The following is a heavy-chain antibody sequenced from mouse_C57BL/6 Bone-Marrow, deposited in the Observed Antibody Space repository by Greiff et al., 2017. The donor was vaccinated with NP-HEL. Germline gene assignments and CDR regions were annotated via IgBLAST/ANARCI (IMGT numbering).Heavy chain of an antibody. D-gene: IGHD2-2*01. V-gene: IGHV5-17*01. CDR3: ARKRGSMVTTDYYAMDY. CDR1: GFTFSDYG. CDR2: ISSGSSTI. Sequence: EVKLVESGGGLVKPGGSLKLSCAASGFTFSDYGMHWVRQAPEKGLEWVAYISSGSSTIYYADTVKGRFTISRDNAKNTLFLQMTSLRSEDTAMYYCARKRGSMVTTDYYAMDYWGQGTSVTVSS. J-gene: IGHJ4*01.